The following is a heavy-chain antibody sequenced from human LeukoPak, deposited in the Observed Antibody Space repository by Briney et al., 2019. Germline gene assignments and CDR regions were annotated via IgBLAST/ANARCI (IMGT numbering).Heavy chain of an antibody. J-gene: IGHJ6*03. D-gene: IGHD2-2*01. CDR2: IYHSGST. CDR3: ARVGSPYCSSTSCYGGYYYYYMDV. Sequence: SETLSLTCTVSGGSISSGYYWGWIRQPPGKGLEWIGSIYHSGSTYYNPSLKSRVTISVDTSKNQFSLKLSSVTAADTAVYYCARVGSPYCSSTSCYGGYYYYYMDVWGKGTTVTVSS. CDR1: GGSISSGYY. V-gene: IGHV4-38-2*02.